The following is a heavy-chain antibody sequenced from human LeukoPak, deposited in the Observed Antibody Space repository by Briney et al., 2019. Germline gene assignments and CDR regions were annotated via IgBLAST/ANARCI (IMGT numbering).Heavy chain of an antibody. CDR2: ISAYNGHT. D-gene: IGHD2-8*01. V-gene: IGHV1-18*01. J-gene: IGHJ4*02. CDR3: ARDVPGVCYFDY. CDR1: SYTSTSYG. Sequence: SVKPSCKPSSYTSTSYGISWVRPAPGQGLEWMGWISAYNGHTNYAQKLQGRVTMTTDTSTSTAYMEVRSLRSDDTAVYYCARDVPGVCYFDYWGQGTLVTVSS.